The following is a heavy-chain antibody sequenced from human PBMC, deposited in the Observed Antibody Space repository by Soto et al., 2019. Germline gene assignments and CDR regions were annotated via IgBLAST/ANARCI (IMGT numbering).Heavy chain of an antibody. CDR3: ARGQRFSDWFDP. J-gene: IGHJ5*02. CDR1: GGTISGYY. CDR2: IYSSGNT. V-gene: IGHV4-4*07. Sequence: TLSLTCSVSGGTISGYYWTWIRQPAGKGLEWIGRIYSSGNTKYNPSLQSRVTMSLGTSNNQFSLRLTSVTAADTAVYYCARGQRFSDWFDPWGQGTLVTVSS. D-gene: IGHD3-3*01.